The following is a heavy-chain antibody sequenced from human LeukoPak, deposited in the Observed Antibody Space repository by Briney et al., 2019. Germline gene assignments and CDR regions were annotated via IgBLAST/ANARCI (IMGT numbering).Heavy chain of an antibody. CDR1: GFTFSSYW. CDR2: IKQDGSEK. V-gene: IGHV3-7*01. Sequence: GGSLRLSCAASGFTFSSYWMSWVRQAPGKGLEWVANIKQDGSEKYYVNSVKGRFTISRDNAKNSLYLQMNSLRAEDTAVYYCAREYSSGWYGCVVPWGQGTLVTVSS. J-gene: IGHJ5*02. CDR3: AREYSSGWYGCVVP. D-gene: IGHD6-19*01.